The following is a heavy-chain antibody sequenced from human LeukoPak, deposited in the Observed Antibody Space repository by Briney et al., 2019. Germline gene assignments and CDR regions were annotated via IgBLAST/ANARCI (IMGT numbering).Heavy chain of an antibody. CDR1: GYSISSGYY. CDR3: ARVYYYDSSGYYFSY. CDR2: IYHSGST. D-gene: IGHD3-22*01. Sequence: PSETLSLTCTVSGYSISSGYYWGWIRQPPGKGLEWIGSIYHSGSTYYNPSLKSRVTISVDTSKNQFSLKLSSVTAADTAVYYCARVYYYDSSGYYFSYWGQGTLVTVSS. J-gene: IGHJ4*02. V-gene: IGHV4-38-2*02.